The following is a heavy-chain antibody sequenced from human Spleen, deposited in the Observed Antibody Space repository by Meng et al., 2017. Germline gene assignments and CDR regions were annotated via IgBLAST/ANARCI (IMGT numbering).Heavy chain of an antibody. J-gene: IGHJ5*02. D-gene: IGHD3-10*01. Sequence: GESLKISCAASGFTFSSYEMNWVRQAPGKGLEWVSYISSSGSTIYYADSVKGRFTISRDNAKNSLYLQMNSLRAEDTAVYYCATYYSGSGSYYTNWFDPWGQGTLVTVSS. CDR1: GFTFSSYE. CDR2: ISSSGSTI. CDR3: ATYYSGSGSYYTNWFDP. V-gene: IGHV3-48*03.